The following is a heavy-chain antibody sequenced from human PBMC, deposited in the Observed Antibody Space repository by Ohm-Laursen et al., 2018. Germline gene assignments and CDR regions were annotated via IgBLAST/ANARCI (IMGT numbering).Heavy chain of an antibody. CDR1: GFTMRNYW. V-gene: IGHV3-7*03. J-gene: IGHJ4*02. CDR3: AKNYYFDY. CDR2: IKPDASEE. Sequence: SLRLSCAASGFTMRNYWMSWVRQAPGKGLEWVANIKPDASEEHYVDSVKGRFTISRDNANNSVYLQMNSLRAEDTAMYYCAKNYYFDYWGQGTLVTVSS.